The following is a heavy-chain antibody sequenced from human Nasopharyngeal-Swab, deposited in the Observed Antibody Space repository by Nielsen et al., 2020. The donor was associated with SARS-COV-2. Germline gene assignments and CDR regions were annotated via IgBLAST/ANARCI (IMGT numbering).Heavy chain of an antibody. D-gene: IGHD3-10*01. Sequence: WIRQPPGKGLEWVGRIKSKTDGGTTDYAAPVKGRFTISRDDSKNTLYLQMNSLKTEDTAVYYCTTDRSLLWFGEGWGEYFQHWGQGTLVTVSS. CDR3: TTDRSLLWFGEGWGEYFQH. V-gene: IGHV3-15*01. CDR2: IKSKTDGGTT. J-gene: IGHJ1*01.